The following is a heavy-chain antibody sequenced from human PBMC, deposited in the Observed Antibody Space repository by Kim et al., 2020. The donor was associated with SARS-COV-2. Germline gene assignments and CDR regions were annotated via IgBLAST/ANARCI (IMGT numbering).Heavy chain of an antibody. CDR3: ARGCIVDIVVVPAAPAPYNWFDP. D-gene: IGHD2-2*01. V-gene: IGHV4-31*03. J-gene: IGHJ5*02. CDR2: IYYSGST. Sequence: SETLSLTCTVSGGSISSGGYYWSWIRQHPGKGLEWIGYIYYSGSTYYNPSLKSRVTISVDTSKNQFSLKLSSVTAADTAVYYCARGCIVDIVVVPAAPAPYNWFDPWGQGTLVTVSS. CDR1: GGSISSGGYY.